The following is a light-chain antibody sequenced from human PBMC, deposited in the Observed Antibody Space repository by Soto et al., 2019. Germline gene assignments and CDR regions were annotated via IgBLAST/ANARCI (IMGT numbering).Light chain of an antibody. CDR3: QQYYSYPLA. J-gene: IGKJ4*02. V-gene: IGKV1-6*01. CDR2: AAS. Sequence: ALHMTLSPSSLSASVVDRFTITFLASQGIRNDLGWYQQKPGKAPKLLIYAASTLQSGVPSRFSGSGSGTDFTLTISCLQSDDFATYYCQQYYSYPLAFGGGTKVDI. CDR1: QGIRND.